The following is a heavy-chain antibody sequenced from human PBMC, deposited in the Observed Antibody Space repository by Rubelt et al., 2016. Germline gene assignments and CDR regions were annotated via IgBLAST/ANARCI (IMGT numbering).Heavy chain of an antibody. D-gene: IGHD2-15*01. J-gene: IGHJ4*02. CDR2: IRPYSGHA. V-gene: IGHV1-18*01. CDR1: GYTFFQYG. CDR3: ARDLRIAGSPYLDY. Sequence: QVQLVQSGVDVKKPGASVKISCKASGYTFFQYGVTWVRQIPGQGLQWVGWIRPYSGHANYRQQFQDRVTLTADTSTSTAYIEVRNLTSDDTAIYCWARDLRIAGSPYLDYWGQGTLVTVSS.